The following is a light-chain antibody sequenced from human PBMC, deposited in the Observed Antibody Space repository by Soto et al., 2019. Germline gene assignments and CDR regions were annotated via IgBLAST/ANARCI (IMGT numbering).Light chain of an antibody. CDR3: SSYAGTNNLV. J-gene: IGLJ2*01. CDR2: EVI. V-gene: IGLV2-8*01. CDR1: SSDVGGYNY. Sequence: QSVLTQPPSASGSPGQSVTISCTGTSSDVGGYNYVSWYQQHPGKAPKLMIYEVIKRPSGVPDRFSGSKSGNTASLTVSGLQAEDEADYYCSSYAGTNNLVFGGGNKLTVL.